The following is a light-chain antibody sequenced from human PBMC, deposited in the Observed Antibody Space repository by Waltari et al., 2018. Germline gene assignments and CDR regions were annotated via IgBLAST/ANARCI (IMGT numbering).Light chain of an antibody. Sequence: PGEGATLSCKTSQSVGSFLAWYQQRPGQAPRLLIYDASLRATGIPTRFSGSGSGTDFTLTISSLESEDFAVYYCQQRNSWPLTFGPGTTV. V-gene: IGKV3-11*01. CDR2: DAS. CDR1: QSVGSF. J-gene: IGKJ3*01. CDR3: QQRNSWPLT.